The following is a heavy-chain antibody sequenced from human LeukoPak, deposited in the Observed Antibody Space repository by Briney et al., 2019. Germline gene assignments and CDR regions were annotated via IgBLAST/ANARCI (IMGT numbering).Heavy chain of an antibody. D-gene: IGHD4-17*01. CDR2: IYPGDSDT. V-gene: IGHV5-51*01. J-gene: IGHJ4*02. CDR1: GSPFTSYW. CDR3: ARRRYGDYFDY. Sequence: GGSLQISCQGSGSPFTSYWIGGVRQLPGKGREWMGIIYPGDSDTRYSPSFQGQVTISADKSISTAYLQWSSLKASDTAMYYCARRRYGDYFDYWGQGTLVTVSS.